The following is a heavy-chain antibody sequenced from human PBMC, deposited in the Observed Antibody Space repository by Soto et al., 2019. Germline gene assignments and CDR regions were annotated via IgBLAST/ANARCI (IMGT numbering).Heavy chain of an antibody. CDR1: GYTFTSYG. D-gene: IGHD6-6*01. CDR3: ASGQLVNYYYGMDV. J-gene: IGHJ6*02. V-gene: IGHV1-18*01. Sequence: ASVKVSCKASGYTFTSYGISWVRQAPGQGLEWMGWISAHNGNTNYAQKLQGRVTMTTDTSTSTAYMELRSLRSDDTAVYSCASGQLVNYYYGMDVWGQGTTVTVSS. CDR2: ISAHNGNT.